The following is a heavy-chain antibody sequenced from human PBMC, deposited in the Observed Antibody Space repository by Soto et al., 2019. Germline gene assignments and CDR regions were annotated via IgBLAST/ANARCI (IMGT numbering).Heavy chain of an antibody. Sequence: QVQLVQSGAEVKKPGASVKVSCKASGYTFTSYAMHWVRQAPGQRLEWMGWINAVNGNTKYSENFQGRVTITRDTSASTDYMELSSLRSEDTAVYYCASSFTVPAAIAYWGQGTLVTVSS. V-gene: IGHV1-3*01. D-gene: IGHD2-2*02. CDR1: GYTFTSYA. CDR3: ASSFTVPAAIAY. CDR2: INAVNGNT. J-gene: IGHJ4*02.